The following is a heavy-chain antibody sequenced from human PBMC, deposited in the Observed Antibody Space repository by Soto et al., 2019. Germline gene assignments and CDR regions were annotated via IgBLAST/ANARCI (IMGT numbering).Heavy chain of an antibody. CDR2: ISYDGSNK. J-gene: IGHJ4*02. Sequence: GGSLRLSCAASGFTSSSYGMHWVRQAPGKGLEWVAVISYDGSNKYYADSVKGRFTISRDNSKNTLYLQMNSLRAEDTAVYYCANEEYDSVIDYWGQGTLVTVSS. CDR1: GFTSSSYG. D-gene: IGHD3-22*01. CDR3: ANEEYDSVIDY. V-gene: IGHV3-30*18.